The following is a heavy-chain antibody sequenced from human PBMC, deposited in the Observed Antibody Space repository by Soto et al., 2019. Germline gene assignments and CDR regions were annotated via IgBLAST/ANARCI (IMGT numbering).Heavy chain of an antibody. CDR1: GYTFTSYA. V-gene: IGHV1-3*05. CDR3: ARGTVVTHFDY. D-gene: IGHD2-15*01. Sequence: QVQLVQSGAEEKKPGASVKVSCKASGYTFTSYAMHWVRQAPGQRLEWMGWINAGNGNTKYSQKFQGRVTITRDTSAGTAYMELSSLRSADTAVSYCARGTVVTHFDYWGQGTLVTVSS. CDR2: INAGNGNT. J-gene: IGHJ4*02.